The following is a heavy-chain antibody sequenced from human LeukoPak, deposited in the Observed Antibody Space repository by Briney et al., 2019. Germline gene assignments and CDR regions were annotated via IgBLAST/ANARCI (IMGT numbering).Heavy chain of an antibody. CDR3: ARRSEFDNTHYHYFDY. CDR2: VYYTGSA. Sequence: SETLSLTCTVSGGSISSSIYYWGWIRQPPGKGLELIGHVYYTGSAYFNPSLKSRVTMSVDTSKNQFSLNLSSVTAADTAVYYCARRSEFDNTHYHYFDYWGQGALVTVSS. CDR1: GGSISSSIYY. V-gene: IGHV4-39*01. D-gene: IGHD2-15*01. J-gene: IGHJ4*02.